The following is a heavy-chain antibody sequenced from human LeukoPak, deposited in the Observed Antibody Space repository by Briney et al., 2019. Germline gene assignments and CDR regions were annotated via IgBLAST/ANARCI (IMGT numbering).Heavy chain of an antibody. CDR1: GFTFSDYY. CDR3: WWGMGYYYMDV. Sequence: GGCLRLSCAASGFTFSDYYMSWIRQAPGKGLEWVSYISSSGSTIYYADSVKGRFTISRDNAKNSLYLQMNSLRAEDTAVYYCWWGMGYYYMDVWGKGTTVTVSS. V-gene: IGHV3-11*04. D-gene: IGHD3-16*01. CDR2: ISSSGSTI. J-gene: IGHJ6*03.